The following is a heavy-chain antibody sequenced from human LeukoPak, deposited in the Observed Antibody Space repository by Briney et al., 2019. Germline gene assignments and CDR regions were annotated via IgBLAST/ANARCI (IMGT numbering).Heavy chain of an antibody. CDR2: IFYSGST. Sequence: SETLSLTCTVSGGSISSYYWSWIRQPPGKGLEWIGYIFYSGSTDYNPSLKSRVTMSLDTSKDQFSLKVSSVTAADTAVYYCARGRDFDLWGRGTLVTVSS. CDR3: ARGRDFDL. V-gene: IGHV4-59*01. J-gene: IGHJ2*01. CDR1: GGSISSYY.